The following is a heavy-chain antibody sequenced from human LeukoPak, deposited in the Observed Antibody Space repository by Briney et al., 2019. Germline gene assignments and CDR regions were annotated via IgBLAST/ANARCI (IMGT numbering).Heavy chain of an antibody. CDR3: ARQGGMRYYYGSGSLDY. J-gene: IGHJ4*02. V-gene: IGHV4-59*01. CDR1: GGSISSYY. D-gene: IGHD3-10*01. Sequence: SETLSLTCTVSGGSISSYYWSWIRQPPGKGLEWMGYIYYSGSTNYNPSLKSRVTISVDTSKNQFSLKLSSVTAADTAVYYCARQGGMRYYYGSGSLDYWGQGTLVTVSS. CDR2: IYYSGST.